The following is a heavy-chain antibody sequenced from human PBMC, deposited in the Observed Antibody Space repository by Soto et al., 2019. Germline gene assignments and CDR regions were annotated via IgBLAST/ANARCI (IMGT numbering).Heavy chain of an antibody. CDR1: GFTFSSYG. CDR2: ISYDGSNK. J-gene: IGHJ4*02. Sequence: GGSLRLSCAASGFTFSSYGMHWVRQAPGKGLEWVAVISYDGSNKYYADSVKGRFTISRDNSKNTLYLQMNSLRAEDTTVYYCAKDSSRRWYSAGYWGQGTLVTVSS. CDR3: AKDSSRRWYSAGY. V-gene: IGHV3-30*18. D-gene: IGHD6-13*01.